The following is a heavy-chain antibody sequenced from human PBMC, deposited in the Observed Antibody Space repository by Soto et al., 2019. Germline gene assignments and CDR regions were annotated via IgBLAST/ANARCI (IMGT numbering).Heavy chain of an antibody. V-gene: IGHV1-18*01. CDR1: GYTFTSYG. Sequence: ASVKVSCKASGYTFTSYGISWVRQAPGQGLEWMGWISAYNGNTNYAQKLQGRVTMTTDTSTSTAYTELRSLRSDDTAVYYCARGNYDFWSGYSEDYYYYYMDVWGKGTTVTVSS. J-gene: IGHJ6*03. CDR2: ISAYNGNT. D-gene: IGHD3-3*01. CDR3: ARGNYDFWSGYSEDYYYYYMDV.